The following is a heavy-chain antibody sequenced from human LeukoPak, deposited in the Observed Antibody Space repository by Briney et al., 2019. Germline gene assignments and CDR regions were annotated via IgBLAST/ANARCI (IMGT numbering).Heavy chain of an antibody. D-gene: IGHD5-18*01. V-gene: IGHV3-74*01. CDR3: ARDLSGYYGFDV. CDR2: ISSDGSST. Sequence: PGGSLRLSCAASGFTFSNYWMHWVRQAPGKGLVWVSRISSDGSSTSYADSVKGRFTISRDNAENTLHLQMNSLRAEDTAVYYCARDLSGYYGFDVWGQGTMVTVSS. CDR1: GFTFSNYW. J-gene: IGHJ3*01.